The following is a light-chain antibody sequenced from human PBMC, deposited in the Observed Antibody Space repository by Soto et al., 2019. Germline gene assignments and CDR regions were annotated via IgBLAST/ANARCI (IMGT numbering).Light chain of an antibody. V-gene: IGKV3-20*01. J-gene: IGKJ1*01. Sequence: EIVLTQSPGILSLSPGERATLSFRASQSVSNSYLAWYQQKPGQAPRLLMYAASNRPTGIPDRFSGSGSRTDVTLTISRVEPEYFPVYYFQQFSTRPFGRGPKVEIK. CDR1: QSVSNSY. CDR3: QQFSTRP. CDR2: AAS.